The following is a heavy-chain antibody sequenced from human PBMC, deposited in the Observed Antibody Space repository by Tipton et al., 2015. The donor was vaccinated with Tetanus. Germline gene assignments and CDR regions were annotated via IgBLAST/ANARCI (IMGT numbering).Heavy chain of an antibody. D-gene: IGHD3-10*01. Sequence: SLRLSCAASGFTFSSYGMHWVRQAPGKGLEWVAVISYDGSNKYYADSVKGRFTISRDNSKNTLYLQMNSLRAEDTAVYYCAKAIWFGELFHGADYWGQGTLVTVSS. CDR1: GFTFSSYG. J-gene: IGHJ4*02. CDR3: AKAIWFGELFHGADY. CDR2: ISYDGSNK. V-gene: IGHV3-30*18.